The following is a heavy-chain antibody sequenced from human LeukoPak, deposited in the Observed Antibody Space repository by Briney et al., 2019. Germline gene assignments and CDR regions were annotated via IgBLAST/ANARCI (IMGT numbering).Heavy chain of an antibody. Sequence: GGSLRLSCAASGFTFSSDWMIWVRQAPGKGLEWVAFIRYDGSNKYYADSVEGRFTISRDNSKNTLYLQMNSLRAEDTAVYYCAKDGAHRYYDILTGYPWVPGVPAVGNYYYYMDVWGKGTTVTISS. CDR2: IRYDGSNK. CDR1: GFTFSSDW. CDR3: AKDGAHRYYDILTGYPWVPGVPAVGNYYYYMDV. D-gene: IGHD3-9*01. J-gene: IGHJ6*03. V-gene: IGHV3-30*02.